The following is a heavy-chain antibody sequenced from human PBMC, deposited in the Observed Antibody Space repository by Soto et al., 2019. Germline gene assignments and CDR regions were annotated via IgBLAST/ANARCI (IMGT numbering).Heavy chain of an antibody. J-gene: IGHJ5*02. V-gene: IGHV1-18*04. CDR2: ISAYDSNT. D-gene: IGHD6-13*01. Sequence: DSMMISCKDSGHTFTSYGISWVRQTPGQGLEWMGWISAYDSNTNYAQKLQGRVTMTTDTSTSTAYMELRSLRSDDTAVYYCARGLGSWPLVGFDPWGQVTLVTASS. CDR1: GHTFTSYG. CDR3: ARGLGSWPLVGFDP.